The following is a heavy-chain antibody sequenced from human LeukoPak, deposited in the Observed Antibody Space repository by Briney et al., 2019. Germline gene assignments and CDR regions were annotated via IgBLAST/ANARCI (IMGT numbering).Heavy chain of an antibody. J-gene: IGHJ4*02. CDR3: ARLSAHSGSHHDY. D-gene: IGHD1-26*01. V-gene: IGHV7-4-1*02. CDR1: GYTFTSYA. CDR2: INTNTGNP. Sequence: AASVKVSCKASGYTFTSYAMNWVRQAPGQGLEWMGWINTNTGNPMYAQGFTGRFVFSLDTSVSTAYLQISSLKAEDTAVYYCARLSAHSGSHHDYWGQGTLVTVSS.